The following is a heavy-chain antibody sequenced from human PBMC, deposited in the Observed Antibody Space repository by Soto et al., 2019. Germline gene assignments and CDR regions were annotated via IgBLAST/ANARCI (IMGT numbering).Heavy chain of an antibody. CDR2: INHSGST. D-gene: IGHD3-3*01. CDR1: GGSFSGYY. Sequence: SETLSLTCAVYGGSFSGYYWSWIRQPPGKGLEWIGEINHSGSTNYNPSLKSRVTISVDTSKNQFSLKLSSVTAADTAVYYCARGSAYYDFWSGYSPYYYYGMDVWGQGTTVTVSS. V-gene: IGHV4-34*01. CDR3: ARGSAYYDFWSGYSPYYYYGMDV. J-gene: IGHJ6*02.